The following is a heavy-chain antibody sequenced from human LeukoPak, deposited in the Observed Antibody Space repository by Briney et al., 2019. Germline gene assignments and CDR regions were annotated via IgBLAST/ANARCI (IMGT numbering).Heavy chain of an antibody. J-gene: IGHJ4*02. D-gene: IGHD3-22*01. CDR3: ARDPEYYYDSSGYPD. Sequence: QPGGSLRLSCAASGFTVSSNYMSWVRQAPGKGLEWVSVIYSGGSTYYADSVKGRFTISRDNSKNTLYLQMNSLRAEDTAVYYCARDPEYYYDSSGYPDWGQGTLVTVSS. CDR1: GFTVSSNY. V-gene: IGHV3-53*01. CDR2: IYSGGST.